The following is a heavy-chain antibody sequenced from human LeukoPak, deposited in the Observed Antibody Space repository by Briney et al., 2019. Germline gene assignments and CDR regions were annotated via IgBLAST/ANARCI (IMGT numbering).Heavy chain of an antibody. CDR2: INHSGST. CDR3: ACAMAPSYYYYYMDV. Sequence: PSETLSLTCAVYGGSFSGYYWSWIRQPPGKGLEWVGEINHSGSTNYNPSLKSRVTISVDTSKNQFSLKLSSVTAADTAVYYCACAMAPSYYYYYMDVWGKGTTVTVSS. J-gene: IGHJ6*03. V-gene: IGHV4-34*01. D-gene: IGHD5-18*01. CDR1: GGSFSGYY.